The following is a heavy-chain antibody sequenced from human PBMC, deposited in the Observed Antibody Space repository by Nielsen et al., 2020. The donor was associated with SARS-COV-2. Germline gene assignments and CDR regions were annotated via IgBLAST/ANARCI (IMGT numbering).Heavy chain of an antibody. CDR3: ARPRSGSYYSYFDY. Sequence: WIRQPPGKGLEWVAVIWYDGSNKYYADSVKGRFTISRDNSKNTLYLQMNSLRAEDTTVYYCARPRSGSYYSYFDYWGQGTLVTVSS. V-gene: IGHV3-30*04. CDR2: IWYDGSNK. D-gene: IGHD3-10*01. J-gene: IGHJ4*02.